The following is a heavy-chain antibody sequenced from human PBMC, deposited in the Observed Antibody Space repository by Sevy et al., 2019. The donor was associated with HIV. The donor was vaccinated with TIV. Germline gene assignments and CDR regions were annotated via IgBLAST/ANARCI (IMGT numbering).Heavy chain of an antibody. CDR1: GFTFSSYN. J-gene: IGHJ6*02. CDR2: ITASANYI. V-gene: IGHV3-21*01. D-gene: IGHD2-2*01. CDR3: ARDRLPADLYGMDV. Sequence: GGSLRLSCAASGFTFSSYNMNWVRQAPGKGLEWVSSITASANYIYYADSVKGRFTISRDNAKKSLYLQMNSLRAEDTAVYYCARDRLPADLYGMDVWGQGTTVTVSS.